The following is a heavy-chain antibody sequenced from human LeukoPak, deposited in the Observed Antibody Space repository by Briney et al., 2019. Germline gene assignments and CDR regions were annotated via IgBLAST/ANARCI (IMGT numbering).Heavy chain of an antibody. CDR1: GFTFSSYA. CDR2: ISGSGGST. J-gene: IGHJ4*02. Sequence: PGGSLRLSCAASGFTFSSYAMSWVRQAPGKGLEWVSAISGSGGSTYYADSVKGRFTISRDNSKNTLYLQMNSLRAEDTAVYYCARTQMKDIVVVVDEGGIDYWGQGTLVTVSS. V-gene: IGHV3-23*01. CDR3: ARTQMKDIVVVVDEGGIDY. D-gene: IGHD2-15*01.